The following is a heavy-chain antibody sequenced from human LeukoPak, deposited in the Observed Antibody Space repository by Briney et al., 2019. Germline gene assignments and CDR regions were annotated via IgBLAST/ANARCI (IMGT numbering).Heavy chain of an antibody. V-gene: IGHV4-59*01. CDR3: ARALDSSGWYGPVPFYFDY. CDR2: IYYSGST. Sequence: PSETLSLTCTVSGGSISSYYWSWIRQPPGKGLEWIGYIYYSGSTNYNPSLKSRVTISVDTSKNQFSLKLSSVTAADTAVYYCARALDSSGWYGPVPFYFDYWGQGTLVTVSS. D-gene: IGHD6-19*01. CDR1: GGSISSYY. J-gene: IGHJ4*02.